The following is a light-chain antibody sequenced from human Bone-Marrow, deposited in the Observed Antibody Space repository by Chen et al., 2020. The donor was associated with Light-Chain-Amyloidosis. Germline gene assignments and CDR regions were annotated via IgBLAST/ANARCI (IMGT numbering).Light chain of an antibody. J-gene: IGLJ2*01. CDR3: QSADSSGTYEVI. CDR2: RDT. V-gene: IGLV3-25*03. Sequence: SYELTQPPSVSVSPGQTARITCSGDDLPTKYAYWYQQKPGPAPVLVIHRDTEMPSGISQRFSGSSSGTTATLTISGVQAEDEADYHCQSADSSGTYEVIFGGGTKLTVL. CDR1: DLPTKY.